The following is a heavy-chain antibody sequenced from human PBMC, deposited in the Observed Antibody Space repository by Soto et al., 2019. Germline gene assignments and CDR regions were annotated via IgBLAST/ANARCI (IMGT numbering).Heavy chain of an antibody. D-gene: IGHD2-8*01. CDR3: ARAPLTVSALISYYYGMDV. CDR1: GGSISSGGYY. Sequence: SETLSLTCTVSGGSISSGGYYWSWIRQHPGKGLEWIGYIYYSGSTYYNPSLKSRVTISVDTSKNQFSLKLSSVTAADTAVYYCARAPLTVSALISYYYGMDVWGQGTTVTVSS. V-gene: IGHV4-31*03. J-gene: IGHJ6*02. CDR2: IYYSGST.